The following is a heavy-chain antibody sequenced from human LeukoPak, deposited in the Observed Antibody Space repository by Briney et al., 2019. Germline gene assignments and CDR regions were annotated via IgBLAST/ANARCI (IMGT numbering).Heavy chain of an antibody. D-gene: IGHD1-26*01. CDR2: ISAYNGNT. J-gene: IGHJ4*02. CDR1: GYTFTSYG. Sequence: ASVKVSCKASGYTFTSYGISWVRQAPGQGLEWMGWISAYNGNTNYAQKLQGRVTMTTDTSTSTAYMELRSLRSDDTAVYYCARDRGGSHATPLFDYWGQGTLVTVSS. V-gene: IGHV1-18*01. CDR3: ARDRGGSHATPLFDY.